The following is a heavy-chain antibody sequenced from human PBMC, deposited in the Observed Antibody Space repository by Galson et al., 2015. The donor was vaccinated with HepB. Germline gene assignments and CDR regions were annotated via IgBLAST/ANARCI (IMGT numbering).Heavy chain of an antibody. CDR2: IFYSGNT. J-gene: IGHJ4*02. V-gene: IGHV4-59*01. D-gene: IGHD1-1*01. CDR3: ARGTPGTGSPNY. Sequence: LTCTVSGGSISTYYWSWIRQPPGKGLEWIGFIFYSGNTKYTPSFQSRVTISVDTSKNQFSLRLNSVTAADTAVYYCARGTPGTGSPNYWGRGTLVTVSS. CDR1: GGSISTYY.